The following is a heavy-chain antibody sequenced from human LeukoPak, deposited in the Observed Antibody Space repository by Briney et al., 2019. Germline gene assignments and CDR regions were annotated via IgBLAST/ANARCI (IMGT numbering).Heavy chain of an antibody. CDR1: GYTFTSYG. J-gene: IGHJ4*02. Sequence: ASVKVSCKASGYTFTSYGISWVRQAPGQGLEWMGWISAYNGNTNYAQKLQGRVTMTTDTSTSTAYMELRSLRSDDTAVYYCAREGGDYVWGSYRYPPYPIDYWGQGTLVTVSS. CDR2: ISAYNGNT. V-gene: IGHV1-18*01. CDR3: AREGGDYVWGSYRYPPYPIDY. D-gene: IGHD3-16*02.